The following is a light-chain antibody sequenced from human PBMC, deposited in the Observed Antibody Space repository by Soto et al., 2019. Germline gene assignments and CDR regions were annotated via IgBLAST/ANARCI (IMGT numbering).Light chain of an antibody. Sequence: EIVMTQSPGTLSVSPGERATLSCRASQSVSSNLAWYQQKPGQAPRLLIYSASNRATGIPARFSGSGSGTEFTLTISSLQSEDFAVYYCQQYSIWRTFGQGTKVDIK. CDR3: QQYSIWRT. V-gene: IGKV3D-15*01. CDR1: QSVSSN. J-gene: IGKJ1*01. CDR2: SAS.